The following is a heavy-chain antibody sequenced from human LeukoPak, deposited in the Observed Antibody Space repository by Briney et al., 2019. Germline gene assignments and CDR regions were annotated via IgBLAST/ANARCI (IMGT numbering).Heavy chain of an antibody. V-gene: IGHV3-7*05. Sequence: GGSLRLSCEASGFTFSSYWVSWVRQAPGKGLEWVANIKQDGSDKYYVDSVKGRFTISRDNAKNSLYLQMNSLRAEDTAVYYCARDRFMDYWGQGTLVTVSS. CDR1: GFTFSSYW. J-gene: IGHJ4*02. D-gene: IGHD3-16*01. CDR2: IKQDGSDK. CDR3: ARDRFMDY.